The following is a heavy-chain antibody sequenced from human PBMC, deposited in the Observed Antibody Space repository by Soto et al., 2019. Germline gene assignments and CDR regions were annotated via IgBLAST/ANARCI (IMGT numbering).Heavy chain of an antibody. V-gene: IGHV3-30-3*01. CDR3: ARDPARVGATSSFDY. J-gene: IGHJ4*02. CDR2: ISYDGSNK. CDR1: GFTFSSYA. Sequence: QVQLVESGGGVVQPGRSLRLSCAASGFTFSSYAMHWVRQAPRKGLEWVAVISYDGSNKYYADSVKGRFTISRDNSKNTLYLQMNSLRAEDTAVYYCARDPARVGATSSFDYWGQGTLVTVSS. D-gene: IGHD1-26*01.